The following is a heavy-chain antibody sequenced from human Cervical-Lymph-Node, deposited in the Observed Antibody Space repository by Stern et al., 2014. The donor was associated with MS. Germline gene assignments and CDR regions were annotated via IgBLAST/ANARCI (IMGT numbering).Heavy chain of an antibody. Sequence: QVQLVQSGAEVKKPGSSAKVSCKASGGTFSSYAISWVRQSPGQGLEWIGGIIPIFGTANYAQKFQGRVTITADESTSTAYMELSSLRSEDTAVYYCARAMDYGDSFHFDYWGQGTLVTVSS. D-gene: IGHD4-17*01. CDR3: ARAMDYGDSFHFDY. CDR1: GGTFSSYA. CDR2: IIPIFGTA. V-gene: IGHV1-69*01. J-gene: IGHJ4*02.